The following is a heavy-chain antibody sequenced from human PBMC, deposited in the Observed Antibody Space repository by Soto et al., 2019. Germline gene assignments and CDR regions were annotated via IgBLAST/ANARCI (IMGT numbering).Heavy chain of an antibody. CDR2: ISYDGSNK. V-gene: IGHV3-30-3*01. J-gene: IGHJ3*02. CDR3: ERWYSGSYFKSFDT. D-gene: IGHD1-26*01. Sequence: GGSLRLSCAASGFTFSSYAMHWVRQAPGKGLEWVAVISYDGSNKYYADSVKGRFTISRDNSKNMLYLQMNSLTAEDTAVYYCERWYSGSYFKSFDTWGQGTMVTVSS. CDR1: GFTFSSYA.